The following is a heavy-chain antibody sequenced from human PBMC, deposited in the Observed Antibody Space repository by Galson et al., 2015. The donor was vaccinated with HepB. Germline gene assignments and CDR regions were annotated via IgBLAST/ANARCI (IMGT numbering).Heavy chain of an antibody. V-gene: IGHV4-34*01. J-gene: IGHJ6*03. D-gene: IGHD3-16*01. CDR1: GGSFSGYY. Sequence: ETLSLTCAVYGGSFSGYYWSWIRQPPGKGLEWIGEINHSGSTNYNPSLKSRVTISVDTSKNQFSLKLSSVTAADTAVYYCARNLAYYYMDVWGKGTTVTVSS. CDR3: ARNLAYYYMDV. CDR2: INHSGST.